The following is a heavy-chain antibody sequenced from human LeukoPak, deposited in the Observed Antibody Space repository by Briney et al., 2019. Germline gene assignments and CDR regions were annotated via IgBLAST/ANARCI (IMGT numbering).Heavy chain of an antibody. CDR2: IYYSGST. D-gene: IGHD4-17*01. J-gene: IGHJ4*02. CDR1: GGSISSGGYY. Sequence: SQTLSLTRTVSGGSISSGGYYWSWIRQHPGKGLEWIGYIYYSGSTYYNPSLKSRVTISVDTSKNQFSLKLSSVTAADTAVYYCARSLLNGLTTSRCFDYWGQGTLVTVSS. CDR3: ARSLLNGLTTSRCFDY. V-gene: IGHV4-31*03.